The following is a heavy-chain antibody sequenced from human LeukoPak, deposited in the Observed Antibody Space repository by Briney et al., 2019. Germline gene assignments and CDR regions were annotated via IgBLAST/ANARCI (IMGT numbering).Heavy chain of an antibody. V-gene: IGHV3-7*03. J-gene: IGHJ4*02. CDR3: ATTQTFDY. CDR2: IKQDGSDK. CDR1: GFTFSNYW. Sequence: SGEPLTLSCIASGFTFSNYWMSWVRQAPGKGLEWVANIKQDGSDKNYIDSVKGRFSISRDNTKSSLNLQMHNLRAEDTAVYYCATTQTFDYWGQGTLVTVSS. D-gene: IGHD2-15*01.